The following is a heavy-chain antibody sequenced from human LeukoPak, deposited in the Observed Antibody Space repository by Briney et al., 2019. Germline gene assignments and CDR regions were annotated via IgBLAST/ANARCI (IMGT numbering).Heavy chain of an antibody. CDR1: GGSFSGYY. CDR2: INHSGST. J-gene: IGHJ4*02. CDR3: ARCRAVAGRGICNYFDY. D-gene: IGHD6-19*01. Sequence: SETLSLTCAVYGGSFSGYYWSWIRQPPGKGLEWIGEINHSGSTNYNPSLKSRVTISVDTSKNQFPLKLSSVTAADTAVYYCARCRAVAGRGICNYFDYWGQGTLVTVSS. V-gene: IGHV4-34*01.